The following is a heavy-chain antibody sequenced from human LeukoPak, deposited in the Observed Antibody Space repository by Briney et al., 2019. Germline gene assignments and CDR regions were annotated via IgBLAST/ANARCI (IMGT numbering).Heavy chain of an antibody. CDR3: AREEVVVRGVISWFDP. D-gene: IGHD3-10*01. Sequence: SETLSLTCTVSGGSISSSSYYWGWIRQPPGKGLEWIGSIYYSGSTYYNPSLKSRVTISVDTSKNQFSLKLSSVTAADTAVYYCAREEVVVRGVISWFDPWGQGTLVTVSX. CDR2: IYYSGST. CDR1: GGSISSSSYY. V-gene: IGHV4-39*07. J-gene: IGHJ5*02.